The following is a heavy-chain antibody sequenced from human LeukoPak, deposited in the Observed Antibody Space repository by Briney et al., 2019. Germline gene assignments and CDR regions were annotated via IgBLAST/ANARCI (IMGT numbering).Heavy chain of an antibody. D-gene: IGHD3-22*01. Sequence: ASVKVSCKASGYTFTDYFMHWARQAPGQGLEWMGWINTNTGNPTYAQGFTGRFVFSLDTSVSTAYLQISSLKAEDTAVYYCARGGIYYYDSSAQARYYYYMDVWGKGTTVTVSS. J-gene: IGHJ6*03. CDR2: INTNTGNP. V-gene: IGHV7-4-1*02. CDR3: ARGGIYYYDSSAQARYYYYMDV. CDR1: GYTFTDYF.